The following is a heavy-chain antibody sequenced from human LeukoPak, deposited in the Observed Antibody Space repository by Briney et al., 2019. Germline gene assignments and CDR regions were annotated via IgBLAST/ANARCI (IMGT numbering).Heavy chain of an antibody. D-gene: IGHD2-2*01. CDR1: GFTFRSYA. V-gene: IGHV3-23*01. Sequence: GGSLRLSCAASGFTFRSYAMSWVRQAPGMGLEWVSGISESGGSTYYADSVKGRFSISRDNSKNTLYLQMNSLRAEDTAIYYCAKRYCSSAICSYFDYWGQGTLVTVSS. CDR3: AKRYCSSAICSYFDY. J-gene: IGHJ4*02. CDR2: ISESGGST.